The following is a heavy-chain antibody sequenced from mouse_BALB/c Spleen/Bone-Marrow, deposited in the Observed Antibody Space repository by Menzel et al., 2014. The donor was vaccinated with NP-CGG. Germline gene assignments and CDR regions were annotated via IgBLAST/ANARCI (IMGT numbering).Heavy chain of an antibody. D-gene: IGHD2-4*01. Sequence: QVQLQQPGAELAKPGASVKMSCKASGYTFTSYWMHWVKQRPGQGLEWIGYIYPSTGYTEHNQKFKDKAIMTADKSSSTVYMQLSSLTSEDTAVDYCSREDYAYWGQGTLVTVSA. J-gene: IGHJ3*01. CDR1: GYTFTSYW. CDR2: IYPSTGYT. CDR3: SREDYAY. V-gene: IGHV1-7*01.